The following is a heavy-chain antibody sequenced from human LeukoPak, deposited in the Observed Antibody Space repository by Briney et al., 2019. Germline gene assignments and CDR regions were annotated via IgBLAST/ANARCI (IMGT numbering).Heavy chain of an antibody. V-gene: IGHV1-2*02. CDR3: AREGIQAAFDI. CDR2: INPKSGGT. J-gene: IGHJ3*02. CDR1: GYAFTGDF. Sequence: ASVKVSCKASGYAFTGDFIHWVRQAPGQGLEWMGWINPKSGGTNYAQKFQGRVTMTRDTSISTAYMELSRLRSDDTAVYYCAREGIQAAFDIWGQGTMVTVSS.